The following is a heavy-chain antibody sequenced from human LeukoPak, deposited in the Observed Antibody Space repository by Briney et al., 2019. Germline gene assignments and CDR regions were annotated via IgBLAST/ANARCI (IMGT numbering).Heavy chain of an antibody. D-gene: IGHD6-19*01. CDR1: GYTFTSYG. V-gene: IGHV1-18*01. CDR2: ISAYNGNT. CDR3: ASPITGSGWSPDYYYGMDV. J-gene: IGHJ6*02. Sequence: ASVKVSCKASGYTFTSYGISWVRQAPGQGLEWMGWISAYNGNTNYAQKLQGRVTMTTDTSTSTAYMELRSLRSDDTAVYYCASPITGSGWSPDYYYGMDVWGQGTTVTVSS.